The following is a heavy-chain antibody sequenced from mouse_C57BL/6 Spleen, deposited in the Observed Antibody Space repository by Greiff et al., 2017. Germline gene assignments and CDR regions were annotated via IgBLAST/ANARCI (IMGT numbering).Heavy chain of an antibody. CDR1: GYTFTSYW. CDR2: IDPSDSET. CDR3: ARRENDGYYLDY. Sequence: VQLQQPGAELVRPGSSVKLSCKASGYTFTSYWMHWVKQRPLQGLEWIGNIDPSDSETHYNQKFKDKATLTVDKSSSTAYMQLSSLTSEDSAVYYCARRENDGYYLDYWGQGTTLTVSS. D-gene: IGHD2-3*01. J-gene: IGHJ2*01. V-gene: IGHV1-52*01.